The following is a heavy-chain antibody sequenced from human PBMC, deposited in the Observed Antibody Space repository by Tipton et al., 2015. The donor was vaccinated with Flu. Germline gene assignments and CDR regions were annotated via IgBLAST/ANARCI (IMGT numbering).Heavy chain of an antibody. D-gene: IGHD4-11*01. CDR2: VFHIGFT. CDR1: GFSISDADY. Sequence: TLSLTCAVSGFSISDADYWGWIRRPPGKGLEWIGRVFHIGFTDYNPSLKSRVTISVDKSKNQFSLKLDSVTAADTAIYYCARHGNTVTTTHVHSFDIWGQGTQVTVS. J-gene: IGHJ3*02. CDR3: ARHGNTVTTTHVHSFDI. V-gene: IGHV4-38-2*01.